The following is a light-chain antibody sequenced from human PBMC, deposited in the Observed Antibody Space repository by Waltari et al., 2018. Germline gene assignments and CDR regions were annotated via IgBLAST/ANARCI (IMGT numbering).Light chain of an antibody. CDR3: MILHNNAVV. CDR2: YKSDSDK. CDR1: SDINVGAYK. Sequence: QAVLTQPASLSASPGASVSPTCTLRSDINVGAYKIYWYQQRPGSPPQFLLTYKSDSDKPRGSGVPSRFSVSRDTSANARFLLLSGLQSEDEADYFCMILHNNAVVFGGGTKLAVL. V-gene: IGLV5-45*01. J-gene: IGLJ3*02.